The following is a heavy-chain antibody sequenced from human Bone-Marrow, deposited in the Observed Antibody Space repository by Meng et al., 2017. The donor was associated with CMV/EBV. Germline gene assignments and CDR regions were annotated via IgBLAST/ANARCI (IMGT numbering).Heavy chain of an antibody. D-gene: IGHD2-21*01. CDR2: ISSSSSYI. CDR3: ARGKHSINWFDP. V-gene: IGHV3-21*01. CDR1: GFTFSSYS. J-gene: IGHJ5*02. Sequence: GGSLSLPCAASGFTFSSYSMNWVRQAPGRGREWVSSISSSSSYIYYAGSVKGRFTISKDNAKNSLYLQMNSLRAEDTAVYYCARGKHSINWFDPWGQGTLVTVSS.